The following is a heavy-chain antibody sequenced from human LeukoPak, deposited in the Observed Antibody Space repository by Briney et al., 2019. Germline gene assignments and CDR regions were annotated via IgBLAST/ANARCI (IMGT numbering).Heavy chain of an antibody. V-gene: IGHV4-4*09. CDR1: NGSISSYH. Sequence: SETLSLTCTVSNGSISSYHWSWVRQPPGKGLEWIGYILTSGTTNYNPSLKSRLTISVDTSKNQFTLKLSSVTAADAAVYYCARLRVSGSYLYYFDYWGQGTLVTVSS. CDR2: ILTSGTT. CDR3: ARLRVSGSYLYYFDY. D-gene: IGHD1-26*01. J-gene: IGHJ4*02.